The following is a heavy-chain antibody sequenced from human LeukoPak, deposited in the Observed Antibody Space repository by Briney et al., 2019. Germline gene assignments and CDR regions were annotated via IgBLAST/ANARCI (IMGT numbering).Heavy chain of an antibody. CDR1: GGSISSYY. V-gene: IGHV4-4*07. D-gene: IGHD6-13*01. J-gene: IGHJ2*01. Sequence: SETLSLTCTVSGGSISSYYWSWIRQPAGKGLEWIGRIYTSESPTYNPSLKSRVTMSLDTSKNQFSLKLSSVTAADTAVYYCARVSSSWYQDWYFDLWGRGTLVTVSS. CDR3: ARVSSSWYQDWYFDL. CDR2: IYTSESP.